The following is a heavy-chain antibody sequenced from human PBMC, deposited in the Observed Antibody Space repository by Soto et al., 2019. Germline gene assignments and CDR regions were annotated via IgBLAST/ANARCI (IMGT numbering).Heavy chain of an antibody. J-gene: IGHJ6*03. Sequence: SETLSLTCAVYGGSFSGYYWSWIRQPPGKGLEWIGEINHSGSTNYNPSLKSRVTISVDTSKNQFSLKLSSVTAADTAVYYCPYSSSSAYYYYYYMDVWGKGTTVTVSS. V-gene: IGHV4-34*01. CDR2: INHSGST. CDR3: PYSSSSAYYYYYYMDV. D-gene: IGHD6-6*01. CDR1: GGSFSGYY.